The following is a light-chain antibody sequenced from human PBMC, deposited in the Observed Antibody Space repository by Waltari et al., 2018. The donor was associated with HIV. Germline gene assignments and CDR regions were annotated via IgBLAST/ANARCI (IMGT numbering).Light chain of an antibody. Sequence: EIVLTQSPATLSLPPGERATLSCRASQSVSTYLAWYQQKPGQAPRLLIYDASNRATGIPARFSGSGSGTDFTLTISSLEPEDFAVYYCQQRSYWPFTFGQGTKLEIK. CDR2: DAS. CDR3: QQRSYWPFT. V-gene: IGKV3-11*01. J-gene: IGKJ2*01. CDR1: QSVSTY.